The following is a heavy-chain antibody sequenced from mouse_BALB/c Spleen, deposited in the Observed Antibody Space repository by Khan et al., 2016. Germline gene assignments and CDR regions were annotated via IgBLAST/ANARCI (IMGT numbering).Heavy chain of an antibody. CDR3: TRLHYYGYSDN. CDR2: INPDSSTI. CDR1: GFDFSRYW. V-gene: IGHV4-1*02. J-gene: IGHJ2*01. Sequence: EVQLQESGGGLVQPGGSLKLSCAASGFDFSRYWMSWVRQAPGKGLEWIGEINPDSSTINYTPSLKDKFIISRDNAKNTLYLQMNKVRSEDTVLXYCTRLHYYGYSDNWGKGTTLTVSS. D-gene: IGHD1-2*01.